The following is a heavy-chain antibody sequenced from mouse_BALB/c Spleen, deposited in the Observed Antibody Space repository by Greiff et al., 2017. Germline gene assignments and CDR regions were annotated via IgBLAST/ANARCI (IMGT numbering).Heavy chain of an antibody. J-gene: IGHJ1*01. Sequence: VKLLESGPGLVAPSQSLSITCTVSGFSLTGYGVNWVRQPPGKGLEWLGMIWGDGSTDYNSALKSRLSISKDNSKSHVFLKMNRLLTDETARYYCAGDYYGSRGGYFDVWGEGTTVTVSS. CDR2: IWGDGST. D-gene: IGHD1-1*01. CDR3: AGDYYGSRGGYFDV. V-gene: IGHV2-6-7*01. CDR1: GFSLTGYG.